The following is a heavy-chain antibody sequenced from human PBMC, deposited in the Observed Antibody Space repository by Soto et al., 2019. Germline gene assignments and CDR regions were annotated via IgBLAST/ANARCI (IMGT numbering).Heavy chain of an antibody. Sequence: GGSLRLSCAASGFTFRSYGMHWVRQAPGKGLEWVAVIWYDGSNKYYADSVKGRFTISRDNSKNTLYLQMNSLRAEDTAVYYCARDLRYSSSWYLGAEYFQHWGQGTQVTVSS. D-gene: IGHD6-13*01. CDR3: ARDLRYSSSWYLGAEYFQH. J-gene: IGHJ1*01. CDR2: IWYDGSNK. V-gene: IGHV3-33*01. CDR1: GFTFRSYG.